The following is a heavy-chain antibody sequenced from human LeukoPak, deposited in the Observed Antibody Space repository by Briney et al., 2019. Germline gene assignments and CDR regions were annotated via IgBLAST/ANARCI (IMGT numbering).Heavy chain of an antibody. J-gene: IGHJ4*02. Sequence: PAETLSLTCTVSGGSISSSSYYWRWVRQPAGKGLEWIGRIYTSGSTNYNPSLKSRVTISVDTSKNQFSLKLSSVTAADTAVYYCASRGHWGQGTLVTVSS. D-gene: IGHD5-24*01. CDR2: IYTSGST. CDR1: GGSISSSSYY. CDR3: ASRGH. V-gene: IGHV4-61*02.